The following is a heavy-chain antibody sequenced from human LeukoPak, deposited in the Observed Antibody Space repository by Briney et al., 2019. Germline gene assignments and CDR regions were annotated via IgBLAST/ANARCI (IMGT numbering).Heavy chain of an antibody. V-gene: IGHV7-4-1*02. J-gene: IGHJ6*03. CDR2: INTNTGNP. Sequence: GASVKVSCKASGYTFINYPMNWVRQAPGQGLEWMGWINTNTGNPTYAQGFTGRFVFSLDTSVSTAYLQISSLKAEDTAVYYCARVVTLAQPPYSNYDYYYYMDVWGKGTTVTVSS. CDR3: ARVVTLAQPPYSNYDYYYYMDV. CDR1: GYTFINYP. D-gene: IGHD4-11*01.